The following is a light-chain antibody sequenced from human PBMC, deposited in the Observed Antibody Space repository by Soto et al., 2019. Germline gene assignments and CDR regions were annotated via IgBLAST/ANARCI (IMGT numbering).Light chain of an antibody. J-gene: IGKJ1*01. CDR2: AAS. CDR1: QGIRNN. V-gene: IGKV1-17*01. Sequence: DIQMTQSPSSLSASVGDRVTITCRASQGIRNNVGWYQQKPGKAPKRLIYAASRLQSGVPLRFSGSGSGTEFTLTISSLQPEDFATYYCLQHNSYPRTFGQGTKVEIK. CDR3: LQHNSYPRT.